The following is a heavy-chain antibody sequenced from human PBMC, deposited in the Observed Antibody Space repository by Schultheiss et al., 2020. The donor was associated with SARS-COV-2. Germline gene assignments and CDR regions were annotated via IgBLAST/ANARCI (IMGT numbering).Heavy chain of an antibody. CDR3: ARGLRRLVFSGWAFDY. Sequence: SETLSLTCAVYGGSFSGYYRSWIRQPPGKGLEWIGEINHSGSTNYNPSLKSRVTISVDTSKNQFSLKLSSVTAADTAVYYCARGLRRLVFSGWAFDYWGQGTLVTVSS. CDR2: INHSGST. CDR1: GGSFSGYY. V-gene: IGHV4-34*01. J-gene: IGHJ4*02. D-gene: IGHD3-10*02.